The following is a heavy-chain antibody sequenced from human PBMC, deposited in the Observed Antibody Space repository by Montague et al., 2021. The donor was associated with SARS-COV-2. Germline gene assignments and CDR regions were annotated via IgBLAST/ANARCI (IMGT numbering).Heavy chain of an antibody. J-gene: IGHJ4*02. V-gene: IGHV4-31*03. CDR1: GGSISSGGYY. CDR2: IYYSGST. CDR3: ARDEGSSGHDH. D-gene: IGHD3-22*01. Sequence: TLSLTCTVSGGSISSGGYYWSWTRQHPGKGLEWIGYIYYSGSTYYNPSLKSRVTISVDTSKNQFSLKLSSVTAADTAVYYCARDEGSSGHDHWGQGTLVTVSS.